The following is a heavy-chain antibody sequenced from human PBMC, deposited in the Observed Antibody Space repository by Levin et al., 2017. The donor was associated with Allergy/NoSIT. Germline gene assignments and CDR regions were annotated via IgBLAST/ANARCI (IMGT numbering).Heavy chain of an antibody. CDR1: GFTFSNYA. CDR3: AKWYTDYGMDV. CDR2: IRRSGGST. V-gene: IGHV3-23*01. D-gene: IGHD1-14*01. Sequence: GGSLRLSCAASGFTFSNYAMTWVRQAPGKGLEWVSGIRRSGGSTYYADSVRGRFTISRDNSKNTLYLQMNSLRAEDTAVYYCAKWYTDYGMDVWGQGTTVTVSS. J-gene: IGHJ6*02.